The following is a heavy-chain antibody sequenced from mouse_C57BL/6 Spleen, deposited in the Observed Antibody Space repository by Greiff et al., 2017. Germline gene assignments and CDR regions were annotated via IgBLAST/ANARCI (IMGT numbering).Heavy chain of an antibody. CDR3: ARSYYGSSTWFAY. D-gene: IGHD1-1*01. J-gene: IGHJ3*01. Sequence: QVQLQQPGAELVMPGASVKLSCKASGYTFTSYWMHWVKQRPGQGLEWIGEIDPSDSYTNYNQKFKGKSTLTVDKSSSTAYMQLSRLTSEDSAVYYCARSYYGSSTWFAYWGQGTLVTVSA. CDR2: IDPSDSYT. CDR1: GYTFTSYW. V-gene: IGHV1-69*01.